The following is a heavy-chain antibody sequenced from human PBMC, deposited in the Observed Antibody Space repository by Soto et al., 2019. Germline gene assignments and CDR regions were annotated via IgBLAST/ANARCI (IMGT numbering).Heavy chain of an antibody. CDR2: IYYSGST. Sequence: PSETLSLTCTVSGGSISSHYWSWIRQPPGQGLEWIGYIYYSGSTNYNPSLKSRVTISVDTSKGQFSLRLSSVTAADTAVYFCARLDGYHHHFYYSGQGAFVPGSS. V-gene: IGHV4-59*08. D-gene: IGHD5-18*01. CDR3: ARLDGYHHHFYY. CDR1: GGSISSHY. J-gene: IGHJ4*02.